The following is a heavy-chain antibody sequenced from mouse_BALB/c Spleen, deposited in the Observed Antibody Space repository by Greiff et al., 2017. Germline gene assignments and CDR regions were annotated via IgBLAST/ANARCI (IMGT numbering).Heavy chain of an antibody. J-gene: IGHJ4*01. CDR1: GYTFTSYW. CDR3: TRSDGSSPHQGDY. V-gene: IGHV1S127*01. CDR2: IDPSDSYT. Sequence: QVQLQQPGAELVKPGASVKMSCKASGYTFTSYWMHWVKQRPGQGLEWIGVIDPSDSYTSYNQKFKGKATLTVDTSSSTAYMQLSSLTSEDSAVYYCTRSDGSSPHQGDYWGQGTSVTVSS. D-gene: IGHD1-1*01.